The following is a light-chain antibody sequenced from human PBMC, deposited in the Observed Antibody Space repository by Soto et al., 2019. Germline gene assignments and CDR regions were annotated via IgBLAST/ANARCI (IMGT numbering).Light chain of an antibody. V-gene: IGKV3-20*01. J-gene: IGKJ5*01. Sequence: EIVLTQSPGTLSLSPGERATLSSRASQSVSSSYLAWYQQKPGQAHRILIYGASSRATGIPDRFSGSGSGTDFTLTIRRLEPEDFAGYYCQRYGSSPRISFGQGTRLEIK. CDR2: GAS. CDR3: QRYGSSPRIS. CDR1: QSVSSSY.